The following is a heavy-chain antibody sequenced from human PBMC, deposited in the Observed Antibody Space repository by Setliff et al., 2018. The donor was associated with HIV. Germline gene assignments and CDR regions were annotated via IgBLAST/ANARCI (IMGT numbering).Heavy chain of an antibody. CDR2: IDHSGST. V-gene: IGHV4-34*01. CDR1: GGSFSDYY. Sequence: LSLTCGIYGGSFSDYYWSWIRQPPGKGLEWIGEIDHSGSTNYNPSLKSRVTISVDTSKNQFSLDLRSVTAADTAVYYCARDNGGSYDYWGQGTLVTVSS. D-gene: IGHD1-26*01. CDR3: ARDNGGSYDY. J-gene: IGHJ4*02.